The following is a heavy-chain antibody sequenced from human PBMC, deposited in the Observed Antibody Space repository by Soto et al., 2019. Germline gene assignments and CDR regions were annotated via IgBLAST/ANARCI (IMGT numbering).Heavy chain of an antibody. CDR1: GYTFSTNF. D-gene: IGHD3-22*01. J-gene: IGHJ3*02. Sequence: VQLVQSGAEVKKPGASVKVSCKTSGYTFSTNFIHWVRQAPGQGLEWMGIINPSGGSTSYTQKFQGRVTMTSDTSTSTVNMELSSLRSEDTAIYSCASGFRAMLVERDAFDIWGQGTMVTVSS. CDR2: INPSGGST. CDR3: ASGFRAMLVERDAFDI. V-gene: IGHV1-46*01.